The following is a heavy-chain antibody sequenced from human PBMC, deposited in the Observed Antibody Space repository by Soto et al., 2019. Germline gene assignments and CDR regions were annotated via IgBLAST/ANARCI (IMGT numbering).Heavy chain of an antibody. D-gene: IGHD6-6*01. CDR1: GYTFTGYY. Sequence: ASVKVSCKASGYTFTGYYMHWVRQAPGQGLEWMGWINPNSGGTNYAQKFQGRVAMTRDTSISTAYMELSRLRSDDTAVYYCARAGLPSYSSSSGAPWFDPWGQGTLVTVSS. CDR2: INPNSGGT. J-gene: IGHJ5*02. CDR3: ARAGLPSYSSSSGAPWFDP. V-gene: IGHV1-2*02.